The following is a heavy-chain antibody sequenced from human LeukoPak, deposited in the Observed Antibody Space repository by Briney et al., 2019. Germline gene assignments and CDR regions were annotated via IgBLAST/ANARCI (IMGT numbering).Heavy chain of an antibody. D-gene: IGHD3-16*02. V-gene: IGHV3-21*01. CDR2: ISSNSSYI. CDR1: GFTFSSYS. CDR3: ARDTTFGGVIVPLGY. Sequence: PRGSLRLSCAASGFTFSSYSMNWVRQAPGKGLEWVSSISSNSSYIYYADSVKGRFTISRDNAKNSLYLQMNSLRAEDTAVYYCARDTTFGGVIVPLGYWGQGTLVTVSS. J-gene: IGHJ4*02.